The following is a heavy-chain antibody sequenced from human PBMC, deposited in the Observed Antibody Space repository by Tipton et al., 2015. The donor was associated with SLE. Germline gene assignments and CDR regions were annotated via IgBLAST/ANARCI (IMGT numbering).Heavy chain of an antibody. Sequence: TLSLTCTVSGGSISSSSYYWGWIRQPPGKGLEWIGYIYYSGSTNYNPSLKSRVTISVDTSKNQFSLKLSSVTAADTAVYYCARAFSKLLWFGELLGFDYWGQGTLVTVSS. CDR3: ARAFSKLLWFGELLGFDY. D-gene: IGHD3-10*01. CDR1: GGSISSSSYY. V-gene: IGHV4-61*05. CDR2: IYYSGST. J-gene: IGHJ4*02.